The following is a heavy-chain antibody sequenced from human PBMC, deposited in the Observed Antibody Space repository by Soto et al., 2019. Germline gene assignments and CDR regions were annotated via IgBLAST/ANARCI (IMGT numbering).Heavy chain of an antibody. CDR3: ARGRGGWFINQLLNAFDI. D-gene: IGHD2-2*01. Sequence: SETLSLTCTVSGGSISSYYWSWIRQPPGKGLEWIGYIYYSGSTNYNPSLKSRVTISVDTSKNQFSLKLSSVTAADTGVYYCARGRGGWFINQLLNAFDIWGQGTMVTVSS. CDR2: IYYSGST. CDR1: GGSISSYY. V-gene: IGHV4-59*01. J-gene: IGHJ3*02.